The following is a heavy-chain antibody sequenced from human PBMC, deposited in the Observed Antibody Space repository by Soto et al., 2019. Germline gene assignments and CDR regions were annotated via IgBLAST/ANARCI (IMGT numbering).Heavy chain of an antibody. V-gene: IGHV1-18*01. CDR3: TREGSAPYYYYGMDX. D-gene: IGHD3-10*01. CDR2: INTHNGNT. J-gene: IGHJ6*02. CDR1: GYTFTTYG. Sequence: ASVKVSCKASGYTFTTYGISWVRQAPGQGLEWMGWINTHNGNTNYAQNLQGRVIMTADTSTSTAYMELRSLRSDDTAVYYCTREGSAPYYYYGMDXWGQGTTVTVSS.